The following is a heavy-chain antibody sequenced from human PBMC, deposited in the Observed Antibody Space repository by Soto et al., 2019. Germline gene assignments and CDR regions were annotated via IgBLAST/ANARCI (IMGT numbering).Heavy chain of an antibody. CDR1: GFTFSSYA. CDR2: ISYDGSNK. Sequence: QVQLVESGGGVVQPGRSLRLSCAASGFTFSSYAMHWVRQAPGKGLEWVAVISYDGSNKYYADSVKGRFTISRDNSKNTLYLQMNSLGAEDTAVYYCARAAYYYDSSGYYHFDYWGQGTLVTVSS. CDR3: ARAAYYYDSSGYYHFDY. J-gene: IGHJ4*02. D-gene: IGHD3-22*01. V-gene: IGHV3-30-3*01.